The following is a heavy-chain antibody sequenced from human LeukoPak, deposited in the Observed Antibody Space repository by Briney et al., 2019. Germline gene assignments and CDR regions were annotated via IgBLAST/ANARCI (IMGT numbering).Heavy chain of an antibody. D-gene: IGHD6-19*01. CDR3: ARDFFDSSGHYYDAY. J-gene: IGHJ4*02. V-gene: IGHV3-21*01. CDR1: GFIFSSYT. CDR2: ISGSSDLI. Sequence: GGSLRLSCVASGFIFSSYTMNWVRQAPGKGLEWVSAISGSSDLIHYADSLKGRFTISRDNAKNSLYLQMNSLTAEDTAVYYCARDFFDSSGHYYDAYWGQGTLVTLSS.